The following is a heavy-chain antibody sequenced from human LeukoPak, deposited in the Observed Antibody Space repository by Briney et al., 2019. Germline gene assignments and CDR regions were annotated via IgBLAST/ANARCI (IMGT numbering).Heavy chain of an antibody. CDR3: AKVRAPSGWFNSDY. D-gene: IGHD6-19*01. CDR1: GFTLSNYV. CDR2: ISGSGDST. V-gene: IGHV3-23*01. J-gene: IGHJ4*02. Sequence: GGSLRLYCAASGFTLSNYVMSWVRQAPGKGLEWVSGISGSGDSTYYADSVKGRFTISRDNSKNTLYLQMNSLRVEDTAAYYCAKVRAPSGWFNSDYWGQGTLVTVCS.